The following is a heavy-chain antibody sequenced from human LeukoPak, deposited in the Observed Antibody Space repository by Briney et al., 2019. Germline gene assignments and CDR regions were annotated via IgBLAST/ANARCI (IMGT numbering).Heavy chain of an antibody. D-gene: IGHD2-15*01. V-gene: IGHV5-51*01. CDR2: IYPGDSDT. CDR3: ASPKEGGGGYCSGGSCYTSTNAFDI. J-gene: IGHJ3*02. CDR1: GYKFNSYW. Sequence: GESLKISCWGSGYKFNSYWIGWVRQMPGKGLEWMGIIYPGDSDTRYSPSFQGQVTISADKSISTAYLQWSSLKASDTAMYYCASPKEGGGGYCSGGSCYTSTNAFDIWGQGTMVTVSS.